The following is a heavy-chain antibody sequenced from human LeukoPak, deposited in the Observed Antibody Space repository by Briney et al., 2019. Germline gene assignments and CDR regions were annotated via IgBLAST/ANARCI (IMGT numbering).Heavy chain of an antibody. Sequence: SETLSLTCTVSGGSISSSSYYWGWIRQPPGKGLEWIGSIYYSGSTYYNPSLKSRVTISVDTSKNQFSLKLSSVTAADTAVYYCARVDYYDSSGYHKAFDIWGQGTMVTVSS. J-gene: IGHJ3*02. CDR2: IYYSGST. CDR1: GGSISSSSYY. D-gene: IGHD3-22*01. CDR3: ARVDYYDSSGYHKAFDI. V-gene: IGHV4-39*07.